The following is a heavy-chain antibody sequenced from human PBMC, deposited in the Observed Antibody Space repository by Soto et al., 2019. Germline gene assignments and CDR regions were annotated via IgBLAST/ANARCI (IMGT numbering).Heavy chain of an antibody. CDR1: GGSFSGYY. Sequence: SETLSLTCAVYGGSFSGYYWSWIRQPPGKGLVWIGEINHSGSTNYNPSLKSRVTISVDTSKNQFSLKLSSVTAADTAVYYCARVFKSPGELSSGWFDPWGQGTLVTVSS. CDR3: ARVFKSPGELSSGWFDP. V-gene: IGHV4-34*01. CDR2: INHSGST. D-gene: IGHD3-10*01. J-gene: IGHJ5*02.